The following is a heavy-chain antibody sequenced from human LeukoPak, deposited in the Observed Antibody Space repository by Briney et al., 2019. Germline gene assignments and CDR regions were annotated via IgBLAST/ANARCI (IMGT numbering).Heavy chain of an antibody. CDR2: ISWNSGSI. Sequence: GRSLRLSCAASGFTFDDYAMHWVRQAPGKGLEWVSGISWNSGSIGYADSVKGRFTISRDNAKNSLYLQMNSLRAEDTALYYCAKGLDAGYDDSSGSFDYWGQGTLVTVSS. J-gene: IGHJ4*02. D-gene: IGHD3-22*01. V-gene: IGHV3-9*01. CDR1: GFTFDDYA. CDR3: AKGLDAGYDDSSGSFDY.